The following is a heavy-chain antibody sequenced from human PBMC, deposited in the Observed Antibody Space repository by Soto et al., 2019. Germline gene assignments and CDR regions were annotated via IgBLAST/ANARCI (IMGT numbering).Heavy chain of an antibody. CDR2: INPSGGST. V-gene: IGHV1-46*03. CDR1: GYTFTRHY. J-gene: IGHJ4*02. CDR3: ARDQVEVPSALYYFDY. Sequence: VKVSCKASGYTFTRHYIHWVRQAPGQGPEWMGIINPSGGSTSYAQKFQDRVTVTRDTSTSTVYMELTGLRSEDTAVYYCARDQVEVPSALYYFDYWGQGTLVTVSS. D-gene: IGHD2-2*01.